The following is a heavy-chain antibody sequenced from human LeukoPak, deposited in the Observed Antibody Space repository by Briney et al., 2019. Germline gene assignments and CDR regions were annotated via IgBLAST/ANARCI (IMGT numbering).Heavy chain of an antibody. D-gene: IGHD3-16*01. CDR1: GDSVSSNSAA. J-gene: IGHJ6*02. Sequence: SQTLSLTCAISGDSVSSNSAAWNWIRQSPSRGLEWLGRTYYRSKWYNDYAVSVKSRITINPDTSKNQFSLQLNSVTPEDTAVYYCARDSIYRRLRLSRATPQHYGMDVWGQGTTVTVSS. V-gene: IGHV6-1*01. CDR2: TYYRSKWYN. CDR3: ARDSIYRRLRLSRATPQHYGMDV.